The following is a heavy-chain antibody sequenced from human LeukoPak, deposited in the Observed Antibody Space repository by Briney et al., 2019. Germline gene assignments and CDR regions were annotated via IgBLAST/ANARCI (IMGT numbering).Heavy chain of an antibody. D-gene: IGHD3-10*01. CDR2: IIPIFGTA. J-gene: IGHJ5*02. V-gene: IGHV1-69*13. CDR3: ARREHGGYNWFDP. CDR1: GGTFSSYA. Sequence: SVKVSCKASGGTFSSYAISWVRQAPGQGLEWMGGIIPIFGTANYAQKFQGRVTITADESTSTAYMELSSLRSEDTAVYYCARREHGGYNWFDPWGQGTLVTVSS.